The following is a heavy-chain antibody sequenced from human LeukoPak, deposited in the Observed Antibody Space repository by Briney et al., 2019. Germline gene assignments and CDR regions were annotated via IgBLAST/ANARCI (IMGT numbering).Heavy chain of an antibody. D-gene: IGHD6-13*01. CDR2: INPNSGGT. V-gene: IGHV1-2*02. CDR1: GYTFTGYY. CDR3: AREAAAGSSAPIQGVFDI. J-gene: IGHJ3*02. Sequence: ASVKVSCKASGYTFTGYYMHWVRQAPGQGLEWMGWINPNSGGTNYAQKFQGRVTMTRDTSISTAYMELSRLRSDDTAVYYCAREAAAGSSAPIQGVFDIWGQGTMVTVSS.